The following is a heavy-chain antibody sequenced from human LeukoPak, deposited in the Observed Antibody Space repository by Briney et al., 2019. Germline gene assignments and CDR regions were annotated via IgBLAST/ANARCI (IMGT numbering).Heavy chain of an antibody. CDR1: GFTFSSYE. CDR3: ARGTGTTAYFDY. CDR2: ISSSSSYT. J-gene: IGHJ4*02. V-gene: IGHV3-21*05. Sequence: GGSLRLSCAASGFTFSSYEMNRVRQAPGKGLEWVSYISSSSSYTKYGDSVKGRFTISRDNAKNSLYLQVNSLRAEDTAVYYCARGTGTTAYFDYWGQGTLVTVSS. D-gene: IGHD1-1*01.